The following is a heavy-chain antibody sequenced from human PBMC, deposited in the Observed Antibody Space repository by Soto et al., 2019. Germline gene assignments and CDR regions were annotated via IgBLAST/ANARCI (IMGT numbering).Heavy chain of an antibody. Sequence: SETLSLTCTVSGGSISSGGYYWSWIRQHPGKGLEWIGYIYYSGSTYYNPSLKSRVTISVDTSKNQFSLKLSSVTAADTAVYYCFLCPQWDLLTLFYYCAQGSLV. CDR3: FLCPQWDLLTLFYY. J-gene: IGHJ4*02. CDR1: GGSISSGGYY. D-gene: IGHD1-26*01. V-gene: IGHV4-31*03. CDR2: IYYSGST.